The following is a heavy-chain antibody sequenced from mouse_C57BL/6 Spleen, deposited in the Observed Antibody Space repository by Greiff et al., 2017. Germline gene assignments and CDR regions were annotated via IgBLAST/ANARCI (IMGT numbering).Heavy chain of an antibody. CDR1: GYTFTDYE. CDR3: TNNMDY. J-gene: IGHJ4*01. Sequence: QVQLKQSGAELVRPGASVTLSCKASGYTFTDYEMHWVKQTPVHGLEWIGAIDPETGGTAYNQKFKGKAILTADKSSSTAYMELRSLTSEDSAVYYCTNNMDYWGQGTSVTVSS. CDR2: IDPETGGT. V-gene: IGHV1-15*01.